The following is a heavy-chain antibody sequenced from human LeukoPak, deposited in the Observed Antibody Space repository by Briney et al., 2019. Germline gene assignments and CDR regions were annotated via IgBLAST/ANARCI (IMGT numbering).Heavy chain of an antibody. CDR2: INPNTGGT. D-gene: IGHD3-9*01. CDR1: GDTFTDYH. J-gene: IGHJ3*01. V-gene: IGHV1-2*02. Sequence: ASLKVSCKSIGDTFTDYHIHWLRQAPGQGLEWMGWINPNTGGTKYAQEFQGRVTMTGDTSLSIVQMELRSLTADDTAMYYCATPVPGYGALDVWGQGTMVTVSS. CDR3: ATPVPGYGALDV.